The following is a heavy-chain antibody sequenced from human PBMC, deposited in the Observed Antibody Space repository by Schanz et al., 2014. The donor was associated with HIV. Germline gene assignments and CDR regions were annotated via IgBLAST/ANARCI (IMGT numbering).Heavy chain of an antibody. CDR2: IKQDGSEK. CDR3: ARDGGDYDFWSGLVYGMDV. V-gene: IGHV3-7*01. J-gene: IGHJ6*02. D-gene: IGHD3-3*01. CDR1: GFTVSSNY. Sequence: EVQLVESGGGLVQPGGSLRLSCAASGFTVSSNYMSWVRQAPGKGLEWVANIKQDGSEKYYVDSVKGRFTISRDNPKTSLYLQMNSLRAEDTAVYYCARDGGDYDFWSGLVYGMDVWGRGTTVTVSS.